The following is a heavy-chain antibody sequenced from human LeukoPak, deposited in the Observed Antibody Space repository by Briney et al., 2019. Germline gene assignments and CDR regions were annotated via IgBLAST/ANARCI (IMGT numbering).Heavy chain of an antibody. J-gene: IGHJ4*02. CDR2: ISAYNGNT. D-gene: IGHD4-4*01. CDR1: GYTFTSYG. Sequence: GASVKVSCKASGYTFTSYGISWVRQAPGQGLEWMGWISAYNGNTNYAQKLQGRVTMTTDTSTSTAYTELRSLRSDDTAVYYCARDARQYVANRFDYWGQGTLVTVSS. V-gene: IGHV1-18*01. CDR3: ARDARQYVANRFDY.